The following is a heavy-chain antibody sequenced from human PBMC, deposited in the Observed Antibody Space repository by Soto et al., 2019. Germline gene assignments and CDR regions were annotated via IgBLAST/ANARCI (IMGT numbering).Heavy chain of an antibody. Sequence: GASVKVSCKASGYTFTSYGISWVRQAPGQGLEWMGWISAYNGNTNYAQKLQGRVTMTTDTSTSTAYMELRSLRSDDTAVYYCARVGGRNPLKIYCYYGMDVWGQGTTVTVSS. D-gene: IGHD3-16*01. CDR2: ISAYNGNT. V-gene: IGHV1-18*01. CDR3: ARVGGRNPLKIYCYYGMDV. J-gene: IGHJ6*02. CDR1: GYTFTSYG.